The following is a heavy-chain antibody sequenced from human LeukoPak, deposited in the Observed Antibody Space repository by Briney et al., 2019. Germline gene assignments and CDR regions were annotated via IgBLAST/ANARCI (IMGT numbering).Heavy chain of an antibody. V-gene: IGHV4-39*01. CDR2: IYYSGST. J-gene: IGHJ4*02. Sequence: SETLSLTCTVSGGSISSSSYYWGWIRQPPGKGLEWIGSIYYSGSTYYNPSLKSRVTISVDTSKNQFSLKLSSANAADAAVYYCASAHSGVYFDYWGQGTLVTVSS. D-gene: IGHD1-26*01. CDR1: GGSISSSSYY. CDR3: ASAHSGVYFDY.